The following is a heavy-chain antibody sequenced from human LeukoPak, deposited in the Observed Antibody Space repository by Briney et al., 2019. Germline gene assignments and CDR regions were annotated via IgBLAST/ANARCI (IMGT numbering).Heavy chain of an antibody. CDR3: AREVGNYYDSSGYPGLFDY. CDR1: GFTFSSYA. J-gene: IGHJ4*02. CDR2: ISYDGSNK. V-gene: IGHV3-30-3*01. Sequence: ARSLRLSCEASGFTFSSYAMHWVRQAPGKGLEWVAVISYDGSNKYYADSVKGRFTISRDNSKNTLYLQMNSLRAEDTAVYYCAREVGNYYDSSGYPGLFDYWGQGTLVTVSS. D-gene: IGHD3-22*01.